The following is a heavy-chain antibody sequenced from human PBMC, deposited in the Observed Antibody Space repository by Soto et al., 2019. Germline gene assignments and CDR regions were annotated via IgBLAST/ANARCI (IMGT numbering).Heavy chain of an antibody. J-gene: IGHJ6*02. D-gene: IGHD3-10*01. CDR1: GFTFSSYA. CDR2: ISGSGGST. V-gene: IGHV3-23*01. CDR3: AKDEVGCYYGSGSYYRHLEPYYCYGMDV. Sequence: PGGSLRLSCAASGFTFSSYAMSWARQAPGKGLEWVSAISGSGGSTYYADSVKGRFTISRDNSKNTLYLQMNSLRAEDTAVYYCAKDEVGCYYGSGSYYRHLEPYYCYGMDVWGQGTTVTVSS.